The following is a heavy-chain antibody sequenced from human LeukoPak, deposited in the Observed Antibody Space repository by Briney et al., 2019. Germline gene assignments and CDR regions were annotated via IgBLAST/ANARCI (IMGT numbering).Heavy chain of an antibody. D-gene: IGHD4-17*01. Sequence: ASVKVSCKASGYTFTGYYMHWVRQAPGQGLEWMGWMNPNSGNTGYAQKFQGRVTMTRDTSTSTVYMELSSLRSEDTAVYYCARGKDDYGDYGGPGDYWGQGTLVTVSS. CDR3: ARGKDDYGDYGGPGDY. CDR2: MNPNSGNT. CDR1: GYTFTGYY. V-gene: IGHV1-8*02. J-gene: IGHJ4*02.